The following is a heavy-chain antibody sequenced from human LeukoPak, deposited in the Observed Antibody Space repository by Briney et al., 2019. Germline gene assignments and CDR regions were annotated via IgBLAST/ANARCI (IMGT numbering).Heavy chain of an antibody. V-gene: IGHV1-69*04. D-gene: IGHD2-2*01. CDR1: GGTFSSYA. J-gene: IGHJ4*02. CDR2: NIPIFGIA. Sequence: SVKVSCNASGGTFSSYAISWVRQAPGQGLESMGINIPIFGIANYAQKFQGRVTITADKSTSTAYIELSSLRSEDTAVYYCARVSGPLGQLNYWGQGTLVTVSS. CDR3: ARVSGPLGQLNY.